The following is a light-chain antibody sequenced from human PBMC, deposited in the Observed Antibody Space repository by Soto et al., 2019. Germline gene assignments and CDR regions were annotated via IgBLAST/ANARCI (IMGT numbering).Light chain of an antibody. CDR3: QSYDSSVSKVV. CDR2: GNS. J-gene: IGLJ2*01. V-gene: IGLV1-40*01. CDR1: SSNIGAGYD. Sequence: QSVLTQPPSVSGAPGQRVTISCTGSSSNIGAGYDVRWYQQLPGTAPKLLIYGNSNRPSGVPDRFSGSKSGTSASLAITGLQAEDEADYYCQSYDSSVSKVVFGGGTKLTVL.